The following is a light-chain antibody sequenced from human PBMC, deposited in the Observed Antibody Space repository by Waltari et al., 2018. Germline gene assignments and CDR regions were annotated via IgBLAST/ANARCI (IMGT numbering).Light chain of an antibody. CDR1: QSVGRS. CDR3: QKYESLPAT. Sequence: EIVLTQSPGTQSLSPGARAPLSCRASQSVGRSLAWSQQKPGQAPRLLIYGASNRATGIPDRFSGSGFATDFSLTISRLEPEDFAVYYCQKYESLPATFGQGTKVEIK. J-gene: IGKJ1*01. CDR2: GAS. V-gene: IGKV3-20*01.